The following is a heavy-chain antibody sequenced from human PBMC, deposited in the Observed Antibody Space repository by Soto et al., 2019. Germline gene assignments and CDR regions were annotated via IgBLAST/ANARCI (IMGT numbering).Heavy chain of an antibody. CDR2: IYYSGST. CDR1: GGSISSGGYY. D-gene: IGHD3-22*01. Sequence: SETLSLTCTVSGGSISSGGYYWSWIRQHPGKGLEWIGYIYYSGSTYYNPSLKSRVTISVDTSKNQFSLKLSSVTAADTAVYYCHKYYDLKRAFDIWGQGTMVTVSS. V-gene: IGHV4-31*03. CDR3: HKYYDLKRAFDI. J-gene: IGHJ3*02.